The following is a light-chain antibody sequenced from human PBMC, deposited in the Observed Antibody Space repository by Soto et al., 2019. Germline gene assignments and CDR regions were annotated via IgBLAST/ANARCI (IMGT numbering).Light chain of an antibody. V-gene: IGKV1-5*01. CDR2: DAS. Sequence: IQMTQSPSTLSGSVGARVTITCRASQSISTWLAWYQQKPGKAPKLLIYDASSLESGVPSRFSGSGSGTEFTLTISSLQPDDFATYHCQQYNSYSTFGQGAKV. CDR3: QQYNSYST. CDR1: QSISTW. J-gene: IGKJ1*01.